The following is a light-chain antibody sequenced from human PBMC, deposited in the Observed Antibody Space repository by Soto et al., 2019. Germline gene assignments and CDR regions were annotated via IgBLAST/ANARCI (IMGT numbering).Light chain of an antibody. CDR2: SDN. Sequence: QSVLTQPPSTSGTPGQRVTISCSGSSSNIGSHTVNWYQHLPGTAPKLLIDSDNQRPSGVPDRFSGSKSGTSASPAISGLQSEDEAYYYCAAWDDSLNGPVFGGGTKLTVL. V-gene: IGLV1-44*01. J-gene: IGLJ2*01. CDR1: SSNIGSHT. CDR3: AAWDDSLNGPV.